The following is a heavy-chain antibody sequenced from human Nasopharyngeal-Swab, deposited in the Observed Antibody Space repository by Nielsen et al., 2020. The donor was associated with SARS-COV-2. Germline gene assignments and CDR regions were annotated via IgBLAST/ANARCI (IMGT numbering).Heavy chain of an antibody. CDR2: ISWNSGST. D-gene: IGHD7-27*01. CDR1: GFTFDAYA. V-gene: IGHV3-9*01. CDR3: AKDGGGLTGDLYYFDY. J-gene: IGHJ4*02. Sequence: SLRLSCAASGFTFDAYAIHWVRQAPCKGLEWVSGISWNSGSTGYADSVKGRFTISRDNAKNSLYLQMNSLRAEDTALYYCAKDGGGLTGDLYYFDYWGQGTLVTVSS.